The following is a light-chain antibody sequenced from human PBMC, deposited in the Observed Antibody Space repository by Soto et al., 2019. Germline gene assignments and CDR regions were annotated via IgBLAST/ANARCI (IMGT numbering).Light chain of an antibody. CDR3: QQYSNWPRT. V-gene: IGKV3-15*01. Sequence: EIVMTQSPATLSVSPGDRATLSCRASQSVSSYLAWYQHKPGQAPRLLISGASNRATGIPARFRGSGSVTDFTLTISGLQSEDFAVYYCQQYSNWPRTFGQGTKVDI. J-gene: IGKJ1*01. CDR2: GAS. CDR1: QSVSSY.